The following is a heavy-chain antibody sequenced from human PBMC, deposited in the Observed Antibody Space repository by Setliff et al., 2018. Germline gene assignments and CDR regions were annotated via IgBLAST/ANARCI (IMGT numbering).Heavy chain of an antibody. CDR1: GGSISSGDYY. D-gene: IGHD3-10*01. Sequence: SETLSLTCTVSGGSISSGDYYWSWIRQPPGKGLEWIGYIYYSGITYYNPSLKSRVTISVDTSKNQFSLKLSSVTAADTAVYYCARDQGYYGSGSLDSYYYYYGMDVWGQGTTVTVSS. CDR2: IYYSGIT. CDR3: ARDQGYYGSGSLDSYYYYYGMDV. V-gene: IGHV4-30-4*08. J-gene: IGHJ6*02.